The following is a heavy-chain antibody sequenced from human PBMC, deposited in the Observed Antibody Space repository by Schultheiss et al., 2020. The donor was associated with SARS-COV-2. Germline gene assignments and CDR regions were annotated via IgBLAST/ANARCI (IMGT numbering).Heavy chain of an antibody. CDR2: IHYSGST. J-gene: IGHJ5*01. Sequence: GSLRLSCSVSGGSISNYYWSWIRQPPGKGLEWIGCIHYSGSTNYNPSLKSRVTISVDTSKNQFSLKLSSVTAADTAVYYCARRYSSSSGLGFDSWGQGTLVTVSS. D-gene: IGHD6-6*01. V-gene: IGHV4-59*08. CDR1: GGSISNYY. CDR3: ARRYSSSSGLGFDS.